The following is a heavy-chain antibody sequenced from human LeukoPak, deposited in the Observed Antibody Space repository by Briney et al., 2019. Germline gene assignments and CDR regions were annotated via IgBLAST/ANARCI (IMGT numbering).Heavy chain of an antibody. V-gene: IGHV1-69*06. CDR1: GGTFSNYA. CDR2: IIPIFGTA. Sequence: SVEVSCKASGGTFSNYAISWVRQAPGQGLEWMGGIIPIFGTANYAQKFRGRVTITADKSTRTAYMELSSLRSEDTAVYYCARSLLGRYGGYWGQGTLVTVSS. D-gene: IGHD3-9*01. CDR3: ARSLLGRYGGY. J-gene: IGHJ4*02.